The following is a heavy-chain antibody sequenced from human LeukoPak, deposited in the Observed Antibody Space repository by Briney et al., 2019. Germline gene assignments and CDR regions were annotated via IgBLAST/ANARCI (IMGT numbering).Heavy chain of an antibody. CDR1: GFDVSSNY. J-gene: IGHJ4*02. D-gene: IGHD3-22*01. CDR3: GRAQYYYDSGAYGPDY. Sequence: GGSLRLSCAASGFDVSSNYMSWVRQAPGKGPEWVSVLYGGDRTYYADSVKGRFTISADKSSNTLYLQMNSLRAEDTAVCYCGRAQYYYDSGAYGPDYWGQGTQVTVSS. V-gene: IGHV3-53*01. CDR2: LYGGDRT.